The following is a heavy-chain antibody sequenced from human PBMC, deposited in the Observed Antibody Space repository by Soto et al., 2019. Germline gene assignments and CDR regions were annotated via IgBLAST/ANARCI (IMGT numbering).Heavy chain of an antibody. CDR1: GFTFTTYG. CDR2: ISYDGSHA. CDR3: ATERTYSVATGFDY. J-gene: IGHJ4*02. Sequence: QVQLVDSGGGVVQPGRSLRLSCAASGFTFTTYGMHWVRRAPGKGLEWVAVISYDGSHAYYADSVKGLFTISRDNSKKSLYLQITSLIATDTAVSYCATERTYSVATGFDYWGRGTLVTVAS. D-gene: IGHD1-26*01. V-gene: IGHV3-30*03.